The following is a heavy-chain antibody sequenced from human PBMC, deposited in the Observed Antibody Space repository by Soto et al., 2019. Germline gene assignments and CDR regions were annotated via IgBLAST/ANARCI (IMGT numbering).Heavy chain of an antibody. CDR1: GFTFDDYA. CDR3: AKGLYRPFGELLSNWFDP. D-gene: IGHD3-10*01. J-gene: IGHJ5*02. CDR2: IGWNSGSI. V-gene: IGHV3-9*01. Sequence: GGSLRLSCAASGFTFDDYAMHWGRQAPGKGLEWVSGIGWNSGSIGYADSVKGRFTISRDNAKNSLYLQMNSLRAEDTALYYCAKGLYRPFGELLSNWFDPWGQGTLVTVSS.